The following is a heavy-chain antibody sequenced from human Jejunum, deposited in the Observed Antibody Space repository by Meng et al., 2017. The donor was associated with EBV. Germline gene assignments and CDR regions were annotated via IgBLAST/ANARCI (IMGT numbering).Heavy chain of an antibody. CDR2: ISPTNGNT. CDR3: ARYGSGSSQGDF. J-gene: IGHJ4*02. V-gene: IGHV1-18*01. D-gene: IGHD3-10*01. CDR1: GYTFTYYG. Sequence: QVQLAQSGAEVKKPGASVKVSCKASGYTFTYYGLDWVRQAPGQGLEWMGRISPTNGNTNYAQKFQGRVTMTTDTSTSTAYMELRSLRSDDTAVYYCARYGSGSSQGDFWGQGPLVTVYS.